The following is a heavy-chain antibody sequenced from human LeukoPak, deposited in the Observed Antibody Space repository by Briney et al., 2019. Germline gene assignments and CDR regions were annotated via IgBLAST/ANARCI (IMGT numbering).Heavy chain of an antibody. CDR1: GGSFSGCY. CDR3: ARGLYSSSWYEPIDY. V-gene: IGHV4-34*01. J-gene: IGHJ4*02. CDR2: INHSGST. Sequence: SETLSLTCAVYGGSFSGCYWSWIRQPPGKGLEWIGEINHSGSTNYNPSLKSRVTISVDTSKNQFSLKLSSVTAADTAVYYCARGLYSSSWYEPIDYWGQGTLVTVSS. D-gene: IGHD6-13*01.